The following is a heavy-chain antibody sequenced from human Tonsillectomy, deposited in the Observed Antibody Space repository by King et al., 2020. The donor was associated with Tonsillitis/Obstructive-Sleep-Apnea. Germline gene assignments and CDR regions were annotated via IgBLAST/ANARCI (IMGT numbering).Heavy chain of an antibody. Sequence: VQLVESGAEVKKPGASVKVSCKASGYTFTSYYMHWVRQAPGQGLEWMGIINPSGGSTSYAQKFQGRVTMTRDTSTSTVYMELSSLRSADTAVYYCVSRYCSGGSCYSSAFDIWRQGTMVTVSS. CDR3: VSRYCSGGSCYSSAFDI. J-gene: IGHJ3*02. D-gene: IGHD2-15*01. V-gene: IGHV1-46*01. CDR2: INPSGGST. CDR1: GYTFTSYY.